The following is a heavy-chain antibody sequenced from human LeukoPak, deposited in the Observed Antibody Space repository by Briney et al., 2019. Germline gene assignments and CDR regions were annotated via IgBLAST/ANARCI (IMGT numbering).Heavy chain of an antibody. CDR1: GFTVSSNY. J-gene: IGHJ4*02. D-gene: IGHD1-26*01. V-gene: IGHV3-11*04. CDR3: ARGGSVSYYFDY. Sequence: PGGSLRLSCAASGFTVSSNYMSWVRQAPGKGLEWVSYISTSGSTIYYADSVKGRFTISRDNAKNSLYLQMNSLRAEDTAIYYCARGGSVSYYFDYWGQGTLVTVSS. CDR2: ISTSGSTI.